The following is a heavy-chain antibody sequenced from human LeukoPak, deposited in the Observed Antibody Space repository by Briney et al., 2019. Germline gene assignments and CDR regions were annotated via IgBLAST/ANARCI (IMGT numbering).Heavy chain of an antibody. CDR1: GGSISSYY. J-gene: IGHJ4*02. Sequence: PSETLSPTCTVSGGSISSYYWSWIRQPPGKGLEWMGYIYYSGSTNYNPSLKSRVTISVDTSKNQFSLKLNSVTAADAAVYYCARSSESYDSSGYYSYYFDYWGQGTLVTVSS. CDR2: IYYSGST. V-gene: IGHV4-59*01. CDR3: ARSSESYDSSGYYSYYFDY. D-gene: IGHD3-22*01.